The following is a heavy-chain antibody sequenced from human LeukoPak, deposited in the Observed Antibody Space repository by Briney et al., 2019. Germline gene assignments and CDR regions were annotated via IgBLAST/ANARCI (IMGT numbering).Heavy chain of an antibody. D-gene: IGHD2-2*01. CDR1: GYTFTDCY. CDR3: ARANFLYCSSSTCLFDY. J-gene: IGHJ4*02. CDR2: INPNDGDT. Sequence: SVKVSCKASGYTFTDCYMHWVRQAPGQGFEWMGWINPNDGDTNYAQKFQGRVTMTRDTSISTAHVEVSRLRSDDTAVYYCARANFLYCSSSTCLFDYWGQGTLVTVSS. V-gene: IGHV1-2*02.